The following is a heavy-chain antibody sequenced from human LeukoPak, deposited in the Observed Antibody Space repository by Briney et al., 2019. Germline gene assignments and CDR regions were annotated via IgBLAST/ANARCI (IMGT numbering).Heavy chain of an antibody. D-gene: IGHD3-22*01. Sequence: SETLSLTCTVSGGSISNYYWSWIRQPPGKGLEWIGYIYFSGSTNYNPSLTSRVTMSVDTSKNQFSLNLTSVTAADTALYFCARLGHPDDRRSYFDYWGQGTPVSVSS. CDR3: ARLGHPDDRRSYFDY. CDR2: IYFSGST. CDR1: GGSISNYY. V-gene: IGHV4-59*01. J-gene: IGHJ4*02.